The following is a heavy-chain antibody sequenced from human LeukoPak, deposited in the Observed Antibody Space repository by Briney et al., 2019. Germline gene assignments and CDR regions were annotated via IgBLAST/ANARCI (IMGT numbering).Heavy chain of an antibody. Sequence: GASVKVSCKASGYTFTDYYMHWVRQAPGQGLEWMGRINPNSGGTNYAQKFQGRVTMTRDTSISTAYMELSRLRSDDTAVYYCAREGVWDSSSSHFGAFDIWGQGTMLTVSS. D-gene: IGHD6-13*01. J-gene: IGHJ3*02. CDR2: INPNSGGT. CDR1: GYTFTDYY. V-gene: IGHV1-2*06. CDR3: AREGVWDSSSSHFGAFDI.